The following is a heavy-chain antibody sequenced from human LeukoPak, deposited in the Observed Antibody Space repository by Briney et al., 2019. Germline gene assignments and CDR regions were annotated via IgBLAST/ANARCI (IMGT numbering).Heavy chain of an antibody. D-gene: IGHD3-22*01. CDR2: ASISSGTI. J-gene: IGHJ4*02. CDR1: GFTFSGHN. Sequence: PGGSLRLSCAASGFTFSGHNMNWVRQAPGKGLEWISFASISSGTIYYADSVNGRFTISRDNAKNSLYLQMNSLRAEDTALYYCAKDTVYDSSGALDYWGQGTLVTVSS. CDR3: AKDTVYDSSGALDY. V-gene: IGHV3-48*04.